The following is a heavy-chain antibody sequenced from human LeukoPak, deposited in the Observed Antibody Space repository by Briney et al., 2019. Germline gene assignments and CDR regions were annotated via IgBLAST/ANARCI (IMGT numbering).Heavy chain of an antibody. D-gene: IGHD6-19*01. CDR2: IYPGNSDI. Sequence: GESLKISCKASGYNFTTYWIGWVRQMPGKGLEWMGIIYPGNSDIRYSPSFQGQVTISADKSISTAYLQWSSLKASDTAIYYCTIHGIALAGPSSNVDYWGQGTLVTVSS. CDR3: TIHGIALAGPSSNVDY. V-gene: IGHV5-51*01. CDR1: GYNFTTYW. J-gene: IGHJ4*02.